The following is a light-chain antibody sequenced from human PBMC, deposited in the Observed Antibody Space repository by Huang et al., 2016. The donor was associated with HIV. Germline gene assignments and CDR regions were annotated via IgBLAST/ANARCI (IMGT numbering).Light chain of an antibody. CDR1: QSVGAY. Sequence: EILLTQSPTTLSLTPGETATLSCTASQSVGAYLGWYQQKPGQAPKLRIFDASNGAPDVPLRFSGNGSETDFSLTITALEPEDFAVYYCHQRRKWPQTFGQGTTLEI. CDR3: HQRRKWPQT. CDR2: DAS. V-gene: IGKV3-11*01. J-gene: IGKJ2*01.